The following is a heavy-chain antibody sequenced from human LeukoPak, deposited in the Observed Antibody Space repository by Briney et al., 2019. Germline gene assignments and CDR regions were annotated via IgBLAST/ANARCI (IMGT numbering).Heavy chain of an antibody. V-gene: IGHV4-31*03. Sequence: KPSETLSLTCTVSGVSISSGGYYWSWIRQHPGKGLEWIGYISYSGGTYYNPSLKSRVTISVDTSKNQFSLKLSSVTAADTAVYYCARVVMVRGVVIKVTYYFDYWGQGTLVTVSS. CDR3: ARVVMVRGVVIKVTYYFDY. J-gene: IGHJ4*02. CDR2: ISYSGGT. CDR1: GVSISSGGYY. D-gene: IGHD3-10*01.